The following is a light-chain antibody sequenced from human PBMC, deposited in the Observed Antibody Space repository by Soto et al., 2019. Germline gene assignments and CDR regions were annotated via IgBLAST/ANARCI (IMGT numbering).Light chain of an antibody. J-gene: IGKJ2*01. CDR3: QQYYSSPQT. CDR1: QSVLYSSNNKNY. Sequence: DIVMTQSPDSLVVSLGERATVNCRSSQSVLYSSNNKNYLAWYQQKPGQPPKLLIYWASTWESGVPDRFSGSGSGTDFTLTISSLQAEDVAVYYCQQYYSSPQTFGQGTKLEIK. V-gene: IGKV4-1*01. CDR2: WAS.